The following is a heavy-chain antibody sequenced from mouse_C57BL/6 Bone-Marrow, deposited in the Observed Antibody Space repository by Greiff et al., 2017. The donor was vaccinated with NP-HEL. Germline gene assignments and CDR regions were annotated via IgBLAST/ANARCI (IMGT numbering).Heavy chain of an antibody. CDR2: ISSGSSTI. Sequence: EVQGVESGGGLVKPGGSLKLSCAASVFTFSDYGMHWVRQAPEKGLEWVAYISSGSSTIYYADTVKGRFTISRDNAKNTLFLQMTSLRSEDTAMYYCANMDYWGQGTSVTVSS. CDR1: VFTFSDYG. CDR3: ANMDY. J-gene: IGHJ4*01. V-gene: IGHV5-17*01.